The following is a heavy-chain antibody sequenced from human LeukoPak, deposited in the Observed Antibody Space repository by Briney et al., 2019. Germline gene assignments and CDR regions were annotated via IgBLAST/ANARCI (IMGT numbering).Heavy chain of an antibody. CDR2: IYTNGST. D-gene: IGHD2-21*01. V-gene: IGHV4-4*07. CDR1: GGSISSYY. CDR3: ARWVAYCGGDCYSTAFDI. Sequence: SETLSLTCTVSGGSISSYYWSWIRQPPGKGLEWIGRIYTNGSTNYNPSLKSRVTMSVDTSKNQFSLKLSSVTAADTAVYYCARWVAYCGGDCYSTAFDIWGQGTMVTDSS. J-gene: IGHJ3*02.